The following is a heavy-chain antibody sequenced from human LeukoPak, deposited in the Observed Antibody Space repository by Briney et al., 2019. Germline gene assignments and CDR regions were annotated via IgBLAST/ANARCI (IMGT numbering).Heavy chain of an antibody. Sequence: ASETLSLTCTVSGGSISSSSYYWGWIRQPPGKGLEWIGSIYYSGSTYYNPSLKSRVTISVDTSKNQFSLKLSSVTAADTAVYYCAVWSGGDLDFDYWGQGTLVTVSS. D-gene: IGHD2-21*02. CDR2: IYYSGST. J-gene: IGHJ4*02. CDR1: GGSISSSSYY. V-gene: IGHV4-39*07. CDR3: AVWSGGDLDFDY.